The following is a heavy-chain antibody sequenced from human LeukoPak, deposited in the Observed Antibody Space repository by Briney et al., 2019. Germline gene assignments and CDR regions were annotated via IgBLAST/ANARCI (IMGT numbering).Heavy chain of an antibody. CDR3: ARGSLVGATRFFDY. D-gene: IGHD1-26*01. V-gene: IGHV4-4*07. CDR2: IYTSGST. J-gene: IGHJ4*02. CDR1: GGSISSYY. Sequence: SETLSLTCTVSGGSISSYYWSWIRQPAGKGLEWIGRIYTSGSTNYNPSLKSRVTMSVDTSKNQFSLKLSSVTAAGTAVYYCARGSLVGATRFFDYWGQGTLVTVSS.